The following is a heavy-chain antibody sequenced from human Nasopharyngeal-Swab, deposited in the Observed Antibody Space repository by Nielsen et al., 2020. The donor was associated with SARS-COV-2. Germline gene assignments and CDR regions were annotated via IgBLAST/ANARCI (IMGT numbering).Heavy chain of an antibody. J-gene: IGHJ6*02. D-gene: IGHD6-13*01. V-gene: IGHV3-23*01. Sequence: GESLKISCAASGFTFSSYAMSWVRQAPGKGLEWVSAISGSGGSTYYADSVKGRFTISRDNSKNTLYLQMNSLRAEDTAVYYCARGGGYSSSWYQYYGMDVWGQGTTVTVSS. CDR2: ISGSGGST. CDR3: ARGGGYSSSWYQYYGMDV. CDR1: GFTFSSYA.